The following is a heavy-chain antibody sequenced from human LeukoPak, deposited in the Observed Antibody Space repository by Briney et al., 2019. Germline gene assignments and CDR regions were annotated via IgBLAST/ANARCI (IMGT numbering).Heavy chain of an antibody. CDR2: MNPNSGNT. CDR1: GYTFTSYD. D-gene: IGHD4-17*01. J-gene: IGHJ4*02. Sequence: ASVKVSCKASGYTFTSYDINWVRQATGQGLEWMGWMNPNSGNTGYAQKFQGRVTMTTDTSTSTAYMELRSLRSDDTAVYYCARVTQTDYDFDYWGQGTLVTVSS. CDR3: ARVTQTDYDFDY. V-gene: IGHV1-8*01.